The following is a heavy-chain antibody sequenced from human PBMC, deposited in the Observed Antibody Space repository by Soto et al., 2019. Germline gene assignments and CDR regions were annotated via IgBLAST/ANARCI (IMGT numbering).Heavy chain of an antibody. CDR2: IYYSGST. J-gene: IGHJ4*02. V-gene: IGHV4-59*01. Sequence: PSETLSLTCAVYGGSFSGYYWSWIRQPPGKGLEWIGYIYYSGSTNYNPSLKSRVTISVDTSKNQFSLKLSSVTAADTAVYYCATGKPDYYDIGAQYYFDYWGQGTLVTVSS. CDR1: GGSFSGYY. D-gene: IGHD3-22*01. CDR3: ATGKPDYYDIGAQYYFDY.